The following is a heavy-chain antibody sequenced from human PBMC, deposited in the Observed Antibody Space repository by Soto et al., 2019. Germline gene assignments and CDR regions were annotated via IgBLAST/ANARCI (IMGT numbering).Heavy chain of an antibody. CDR1: GYTFTGYF. D-gene: IGHD5-12*01. Sequence: QVQLVQSGAEVKKPGASVKVSCRASGYTFTGYFMNWVRQAPGQGLEWMGGINPNSGATKYAKKLQGGVTLSRGTSSGTAAMELCGMSADATALQFWARDRGTIIATLPWGQGTLVTVSS. CDR3: ARDRGTIIATLP. V-gene: IGHV1-2*02. CDR2: INPNSGAT. J-gene: IGHJ5*02.